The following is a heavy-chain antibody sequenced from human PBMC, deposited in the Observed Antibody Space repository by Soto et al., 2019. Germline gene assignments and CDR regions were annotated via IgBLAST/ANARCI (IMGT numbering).Heavy chain of an antibody. D-gene: IGHD5-18*01. CDR1: GGSFSSNP. CDR2: IIPIFATV. Sequence: QVQLVQSGSEVKKPGSSVKVSCKASGGSFSSNPISWVRQAPGQGLEWMAGIIPIFATVHYAQKFQGRVTITADESTSTAYMELTSLRSEDTAVDFCARVGRGYSSAPRYYFDYWGQGTLVTVSS. J-gene: IGHJ4*02. V-gene: IGHV1-69*01. CDR3: ARVGRGYSSAPRYYFDY.